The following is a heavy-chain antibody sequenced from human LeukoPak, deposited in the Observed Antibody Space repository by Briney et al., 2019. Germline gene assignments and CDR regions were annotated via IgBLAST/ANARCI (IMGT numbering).Heavy chain of an antibody. D-gene: IGHD6-6*01. CDR2: IIPIFGTT. Sequence: SVKVSCKASGGTFSSYAISWARQAPGQGLEWMGVIIPIFGTTNYAQKFQGRVTITTDASTSTSYMELSSLRSEDTAVYYCARDGPYSSSSRVVGPRTSGGGGFDYWGQGTLLTVSS. CDR3: ARDGPYSSSSRVVGPRTSGGGGFDY. CDR1: GGTFSSYA. V-gene: IGHV1-69*05. J-gene: IGHJ4*02.